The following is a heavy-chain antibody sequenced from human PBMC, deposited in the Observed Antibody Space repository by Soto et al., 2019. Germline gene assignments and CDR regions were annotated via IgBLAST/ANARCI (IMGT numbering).Heavy chain of an antibody. Sequence: QVQLVQSGAEVKKPGSSVKVSCKASGGTFSSSAISWVRQAPGQGPEWMGGIIPVFGTANYAQKIQGRVTINADESTCTAYMELSSLGSEETAVYYCARDMGVRCISSVRNYYDYGMDVWGQGTTVTVSS. CDR2: IIPVFGTA. CDR1: GGTFSSSA. V-gene: IGHV1-69*12. CDR3: ARDMGVRCISSVRNYYDYGMDV. J-gene: IGHJ6*02. D-gene: IGHD2-8*01.